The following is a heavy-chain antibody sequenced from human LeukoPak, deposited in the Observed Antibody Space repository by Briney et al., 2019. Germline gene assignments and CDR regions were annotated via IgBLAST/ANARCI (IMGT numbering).Heavy chain of an antibody. CDR2: ISGSGGST. J-gene: IGHJ5*02. D-gene: IGHD6-19*01. V-gene: IGHV3-23*01. CDR1: GFTFSSYG. CDR3: AKDLCSGWSGGFDP. Sequence: GGSLRLSCAASGFTFSSYGMSWVRQAPGKGLEWVSAISGSGGSTYYADSVKGRFTISRDNSKNTLYLQMNSLRAEDTAVYYCAKDLCSGWSGGFDPWGQGTLVTVSS.